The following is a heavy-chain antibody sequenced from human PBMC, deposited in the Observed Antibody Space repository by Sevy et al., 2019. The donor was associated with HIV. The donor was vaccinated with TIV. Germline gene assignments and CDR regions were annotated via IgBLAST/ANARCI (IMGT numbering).Heavy chain of an antibody. J-gene: IGHJ5*02. CDR2: IYYTGST. CDR1: GGSISAYY. V-gene: IGHV4-59*01. D-gene: IGHD5-12*01. Sequence: SETLSLTCTVSGGSISAYYWSWIRQPPGKPLEYIGYIYYTGSTTYNPSLKSRVTISVDTSKNQFSLKLNSVTAADTAVYFCARAPPVRSGDDSLNWFDPWGQGTLVTVSS. CDR3: ARAPPVRSGDDSLNWFDP.